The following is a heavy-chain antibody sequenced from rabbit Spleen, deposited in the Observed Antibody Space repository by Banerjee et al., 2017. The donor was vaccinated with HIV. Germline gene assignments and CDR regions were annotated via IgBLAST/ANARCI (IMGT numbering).Heavy chain of an antibody. Sequence: QLKETGGGLVQPGGSLTLSCKASGFDFSSYSVSWVRQAPGKGLEWIGFIDPIFGITYYASWVNGRFTISSHNAQNTLYLQLNSLTAADTATYFCARDLPGVIGWNFNLWGPGTLVTVS. CDR1: GFDFSSYS. CDR2: IDPIFGIT. V-gene: IGHV1S7*01. D-gene: IGHD1-1*01. J-gene: IGHJ4*01. CDR3: ARDLPGVIGWNFNL.